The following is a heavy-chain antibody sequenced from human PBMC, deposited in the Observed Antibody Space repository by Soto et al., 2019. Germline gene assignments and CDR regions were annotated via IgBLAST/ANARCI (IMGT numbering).Heavy chain of an antibody. CDR2: MNPNSGNT. J-gene: IGHJ5*02. V-gene: IGHV1-8*01. CDR3: ARGQYYYGSGSQNNWFDP. D-gene: IGHD3-10*01. Sequence: QVQLVQPGAEVKKPGASVKVSCKASGYTFTSYDINWVRQATGQGLEWMGWMNPNSGNTGYAQKFQGRVTMTRNTSISTAYMELSSLRSEDTAVYYCARGQYYYGSGSQNNWFDPWGQGTLVTVSS. CDR1: GYTFTSYD.